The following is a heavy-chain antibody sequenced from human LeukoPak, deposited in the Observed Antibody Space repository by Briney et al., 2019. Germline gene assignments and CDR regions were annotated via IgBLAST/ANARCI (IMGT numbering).Heavy chain of an antibody. V-gene: IGHV4-34*01. Sequence: SETLSLTCAVYGGSFSGYYWSWIRQPPGKGLEWIGEINHSGSTNYNPSLKSRVTISVDTSKNQFSLKLSSVTAADTAVYYCARDPELIDYWGQGTLVTVSS. CDR2: INHSGST. J-gene: IGHJ4*02. CDR1: GGSFSGYY. CDR3: ARDPELIDY. D-gene: IGHD1-14*01.